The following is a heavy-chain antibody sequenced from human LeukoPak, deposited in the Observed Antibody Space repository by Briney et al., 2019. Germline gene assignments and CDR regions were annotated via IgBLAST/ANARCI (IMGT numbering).Heavy chain of an antibody. CDR1: GFTFSDYY. J-gene: IGHJ4*02. V-gene: IGHV4-59*01. CDR2: IYYIGST. CDR3: ARVRAAAAPDY. D-gene: IGHD6-13*01. Sequence: GSLRLSCAASGFTFSDYYMSWIRQAPGKGLEWIGYIYYIGSTNYNPSLKSRVTISVDTSKNQFSLKLSSVTAADTAVYYCARVRAAAAPDYWGQGTLVTVSS.